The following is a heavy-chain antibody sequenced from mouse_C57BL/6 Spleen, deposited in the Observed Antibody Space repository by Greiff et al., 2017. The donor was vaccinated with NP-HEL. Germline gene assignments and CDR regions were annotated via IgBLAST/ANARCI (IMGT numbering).Heavy chain of an antibody. V-gene: IGHV1-64*01. CDR2: IHPNSGST. D-gene: IGHD1-1*01. CDR1: GYTFTSYW. CDR3: ARDYALDY. J-gene: IGHJ2*01. Sequence: QVHLPHHGAELVKPGASGWLSCRASGYTFTSYWMHWVKQRPGQGLEWIGMIHPNSGSTNYNEKFKSKATLTVDKSSSTAYMQLSSLTSEDSAVYYCARDYALDYWGQGTTLTVSS.